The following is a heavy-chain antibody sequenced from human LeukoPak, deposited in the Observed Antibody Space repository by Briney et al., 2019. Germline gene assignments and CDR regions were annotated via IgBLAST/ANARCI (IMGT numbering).Heavy chain of an antibody. CDR2: INHSGST. D-gene: IGHD3-10*01. CDR3: ARSGGSGSYYYYYYYYMDV. CDR1: GGSISSSSYY. Sequence: SETLSLTCTVSGGSISSSSYYWDWIRQPPGKGLEWIGEINHSGSTNYNPSLKSRVTISVDTSKNQFSLKLSSVTAADTAVYYCARSGGSGSYYYYYYYYMDVWGKGTTVTVSS. V-gene: IGHV4-39*07. J-gene: IGHJ6*03.